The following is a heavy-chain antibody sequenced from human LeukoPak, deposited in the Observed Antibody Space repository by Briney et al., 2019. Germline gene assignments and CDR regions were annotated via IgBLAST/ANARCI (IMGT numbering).Heavy chain of an antibody. Sequence: ASVKVSCKASGYTFTSYGISWVRQAPGQGLEWMGWISAYNGNTNYAQKLQGRVTMTTDTSTSTAYMELRSLRSDDTAVYYCARDYYGSGRGDNWFDPWGQGTLVTVSS. CDR2: ISAYNGNT. CDR3: ARDYYGSGRGDNWFDP. CDR1: GYTFTSYG. J-gene: IGHJ5*02. D-gene: IGHD3-10*01. V-gene: IGHV1-18*01.